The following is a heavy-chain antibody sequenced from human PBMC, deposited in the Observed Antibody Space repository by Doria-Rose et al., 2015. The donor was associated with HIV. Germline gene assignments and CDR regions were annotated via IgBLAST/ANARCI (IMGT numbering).Heavy chain of an antibody. CDR1: GVSLSSPGMG. CDR2: IFSDDER. V-gene: IGHV2-26*01. CDR3: ARIKSSRWYHKYYFDF. D-gene: IGHD6-13*01. Sequence: QVTLKESGPVLVKPTETLTLTCTVSGVSLSSPGMGVSWIRQPPGKALEWPANIFSDDERSYTTSLKSRLTISRGPSKSQVVLTMTDMDPVDTATYYCARIKSSRWYHKYYFDFWGQGTLVIVSA. J-gene: IGHJ4*02.